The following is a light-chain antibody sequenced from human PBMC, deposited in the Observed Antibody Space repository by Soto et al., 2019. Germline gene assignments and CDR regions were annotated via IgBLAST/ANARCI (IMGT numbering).Light chain of an antibody. CDR2: AAS. CDR1: QGISSY. V-gene: IGKV1-8*01. J-gene: IGKJ1*01. CDR3: QQYYSYTWT. Sequence: AIRITQSPSSLSASTGDRVTISCRASQGISSYLAWYPKTPGKAPKLLIYAASTLQSGVQSRFSGSGAGTDFTRTISCLQSEDFATDYCQQYYSYTWTFGQGTKVDI.